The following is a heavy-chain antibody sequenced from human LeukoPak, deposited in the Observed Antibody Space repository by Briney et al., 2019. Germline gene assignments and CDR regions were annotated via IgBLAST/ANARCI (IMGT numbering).Heavy chain of an antibody. CDR3: AKEQAVAVALDY. J-gene: IGHJ4*02. D-gene: IGHD6-19*01. V-gene: IGHV3-30-3*02. Sequence: PGGSLRLSCAASGFTFSSYAMHWVRQAPGKGLEWVAVISYDGSNKYYADSVKGRFTISRDNSKNTLYLQMNSLRAEDTAVYYCAKEQAVAVALDYWGLGTLVTVSS. CDR2: ISYDGSNK. CDR1: GFTFSSYA.